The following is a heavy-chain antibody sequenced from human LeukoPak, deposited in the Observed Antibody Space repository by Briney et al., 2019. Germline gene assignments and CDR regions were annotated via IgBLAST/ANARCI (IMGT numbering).Heavy chain of an antibody. J-gene: IGHJ6*04. D-gene: IGHD3-10*01. V-gene: IGHV1-46*03. CDR3: ARDHTKGPMADV. CDR2: INPSGGST. Sequence: ASVKVSCKASGYTFTSYYMHWVRQAPGQGLGWMGIINPSGGSTSYAQKFQGRATMTRDTSTSTVYMELSSLRSEDTAVYYCARDHTKGPMADVWGKGTTVTVSS. CDR1: GYTFTSYY.